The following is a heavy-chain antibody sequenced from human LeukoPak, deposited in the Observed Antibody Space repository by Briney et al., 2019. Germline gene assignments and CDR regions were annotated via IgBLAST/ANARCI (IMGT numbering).Heavy chain of an antibody. Sequence: SETLSLTCSVSGGSISSYYWSWIRQPPGKGLEWIGYIYYTGSTNQNPSLKSRVTISVDTSKNQFSLKLSSVTAADTAVYYCARRDPIITMIVGERAFDIWGQGTIVTVSS. CDR1: GGSISSYY. D-gene: IGHD3-22*01. CDR2: IYYTGST. J-gene: IGHJ3*02. V-gene: IGHV4-59*08. CDR3: ARRDPIITMIVGERAFDI.